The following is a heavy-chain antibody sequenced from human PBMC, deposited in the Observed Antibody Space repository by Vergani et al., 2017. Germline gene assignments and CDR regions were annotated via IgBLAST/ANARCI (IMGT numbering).Heavy chain of an antibody. CDR3: ARPPIAAAGDNWFDP. Sequence: QVQLVQSGAEVKKPGASVKVSCKASGYTFSTYGISWVRQAPGQGLEWMGWINPNSGGTNYAQKFQGRVTMTRDTSISTAYMELSRLRSDDTAVYYCARPPIAAAGDNWFDPWGQGTLVTVSS. J-gene: IGHJ5*02. D-gene: IGHD6-13*01. CDR2: INPNSGGT. V-gene: IGHV1-2*02. CDR1: GYTFSTYG.